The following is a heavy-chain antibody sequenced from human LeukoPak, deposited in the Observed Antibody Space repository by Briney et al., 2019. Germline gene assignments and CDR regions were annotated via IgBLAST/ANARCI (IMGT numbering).Heavy chain of an antibody. CDR1: GFIVGNNY. CDR2: ISSGSTYM. Sequence: GGSLRLSCAASGFIVGNNYMSWVRQAPGKGLEWVSSISSGSTYMYHADSVKGRFTISRDNAQNSMYLQMNSLRAEDTAVYYCGRVGGRSKAAKGDAFDIWGQGTMVVVSS. J-gene: IGHJ3*02. D-gene: IGHD6-6*01. CDR3: GRVGGRSKAAKGDAFDI. V-gene: IGHV3-21*01.